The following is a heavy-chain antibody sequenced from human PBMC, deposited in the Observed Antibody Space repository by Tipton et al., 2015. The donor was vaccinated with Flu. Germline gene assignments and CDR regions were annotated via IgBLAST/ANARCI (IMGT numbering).Heavy chain of an antibody. Sequence: SLRLSCAASGFTFSSYSMNWVRQAPGKGLEWVSYISSSSSTIYYADSVKGRFTISRDNAKNSLYLQMNSLRAEDTAVYYCARDVSNYEYYYYMDVWGKGTTVTVSS. CDR1: GFTFSSYS. CDR2: ISSSSSTI. D-gene: IGHD4-11*01. V-gene: IGHV3-48*01. J-gene: IGHJ6*03. CDR3: ARDVSNYEYYYYMDV.